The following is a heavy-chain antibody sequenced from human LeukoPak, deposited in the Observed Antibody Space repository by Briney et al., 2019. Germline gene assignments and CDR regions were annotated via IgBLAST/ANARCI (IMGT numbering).Heavy chain of an antibody. D-gene: IGHD2-2*01. CDR2: IIPILGIA. J-gene: IGHJ1*01. CDR1: GGTFSSYT. CDR3: ARVSRIRVPAATEYFQH. Sequence: RASVKVSCKASGGTFSSYTISWVRQAPGQGLEWMGRIIPILGIANYAQKFQGRVTITADKSTSTAYMELSSLRSEDTAVYYCARVSRIRVPAATEYFQHWGQGTLVTVSS. V-gene: IGHV1-69*02.